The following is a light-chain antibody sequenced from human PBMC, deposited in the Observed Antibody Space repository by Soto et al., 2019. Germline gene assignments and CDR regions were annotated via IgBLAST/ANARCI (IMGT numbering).Light chain of an antibody. CDR2: AAS. V-gene: IGKV3-15*01. CDR1: QSVSSRY. CDR3: QQYNYWPLS. Sequence: EIELTQSPGTLSLSPGERATLSCRASQSVSSRYLAWYQQKPGQGPRLLIYAASTRATGVPARFSGSGSQTEFTLTISSLQSEDFVVYYCQQYNYWPLSFGGGTKVEIK. J-gene: IGKJ4*01.